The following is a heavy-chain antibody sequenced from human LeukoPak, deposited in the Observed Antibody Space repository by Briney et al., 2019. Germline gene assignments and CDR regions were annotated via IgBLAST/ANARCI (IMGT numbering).Heavy chain of an antibody. CDR3: ARGLYSSSPMSDY. CDR1: GGSFSGYY. Sequence: SETLSLTCAVYGGSFSGYYWSLIRQPPGKGLEWIGEINHSGSTNYNPSLKSRVTISVDTSKNQFSLKLSSVTAADTAVYYCARGLYSSSPMSDYWGQGTLVTVSS. J-gene: IGHJ4*02. CDR2: INHSGST. V-gene: IGHV4-34*01. D-gene: IGHD6-6*01.